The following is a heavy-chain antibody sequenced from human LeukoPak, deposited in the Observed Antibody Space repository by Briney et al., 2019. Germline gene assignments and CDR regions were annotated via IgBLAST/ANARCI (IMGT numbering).Heavy chain of an antibody. J-gene: IGHJ5*02. D-gene: IGHD1-1*01. V-gene: IGHV4-59*01. CDR2: AYHSGIT. Sequence: TSETLSLTCTVSGGSISSYYWSWIRQPPGKGLEWIGYAYHSGITNYNPSLKSRVTISVDTSESQFSLRLSSVTAADTAIYYCARHGGTFDPWGQGILVTVSS. CDR1: GGSISSYY. CDR3: ARHGGTFDP.